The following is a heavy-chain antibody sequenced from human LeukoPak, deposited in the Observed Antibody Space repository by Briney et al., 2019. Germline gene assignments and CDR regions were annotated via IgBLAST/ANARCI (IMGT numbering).Heavy chain of an antibody. CDR3: ARGLITYYDFWSGYPRGFDP. CDR2: MNPNSGNT. D-gene: IGHD3-3*01. CDR1: GYTFTSYD. Sequence: ASVEVSCKASGYTFTSYDINWVRQATGQGLEWMGWMNPNSGNTGYAQKFQGRVTMTRNTSISTAYMELSSLRSEDTAVYYCARGLITYYDFWSGYPRGFDPWGQGTLVTVSS. V-gene: IGHV1-8*01. J-gene: IGHJ5*02.